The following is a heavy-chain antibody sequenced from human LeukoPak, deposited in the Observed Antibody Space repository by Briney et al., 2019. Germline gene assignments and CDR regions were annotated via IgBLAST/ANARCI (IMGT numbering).Heavy chain of an antibody. Sequence: PSQTLSLTCTVSGGSISSGDYYWSWIRQPPGKGLGWIGYIYYSGSTYYNPSLKSRVTISVDTSKNQFSLKLSSVTAADTAVYYCATASGYARRNWFDPWGQGTLVTVSS. D-gene: IGHD5-12*01. V-gene: IGHV4-30-4*01. CDR1: GGSISSGDYY. CDR3: ATASGYARRNWFDP. J-gene: IGHJ5*02. CDR2: IYYSGST.